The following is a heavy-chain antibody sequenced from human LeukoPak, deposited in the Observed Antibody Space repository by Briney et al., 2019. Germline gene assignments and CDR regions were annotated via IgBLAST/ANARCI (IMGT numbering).Heavy chain of an antibody. J-gene: IGHJ4*02. D-gene: IGHD2-2*01. V-gene: IGHV4-34*01. CDR3: ARVPLYCSSTSCPFDY. CDR2: INHSGST. Sequence: SETLSLTCAVYGGSFSGYYWSWIRQPPGKGLDWIGEINHSGSTNYNPSLKSRVTISVDTSKNQFSLKLSSVTAADTAVYYCARVPLYCSSTSCPFDYWGQGTLVTVSS. CDR1: GGSFSGYY.